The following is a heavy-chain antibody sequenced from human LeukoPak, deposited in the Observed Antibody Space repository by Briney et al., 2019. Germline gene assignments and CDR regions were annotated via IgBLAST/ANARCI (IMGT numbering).Heavy chain of an antibody. CDR2: IYHSGST. D-gene: IGHD3-22*01. J-gene: IGHJ4*02. CDR1: GYSISSGYY. V-gene: IGHV4-38-2*02. CDR3: ARSPYDSSGYYYD. Sequence: SETLSLTCTVSGYSISSGYYWGWIRQPPGKGLEWIGSIYHSGSTYYNPSLKSRVTISVDTSKNQFSLKLSSVTAADTAVYYCARSPYDSSGYYYDWGQGTLVTVSS.